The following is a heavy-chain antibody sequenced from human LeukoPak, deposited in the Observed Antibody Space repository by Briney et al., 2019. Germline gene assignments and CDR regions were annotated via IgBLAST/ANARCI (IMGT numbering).Heavy chain of an antibody. V-gene: IGHV3-7*01. CDR3: ARIVPYSGSHWGLDY. CDR2: IGQDGSEI. D-gene: IGHD1-26*01. J-gene: IGHJ4*02. Sequence: GGSLRLSCPASGFTFSTYWMSWVRQAPGKGLEWVANIGQDGSEIYYVDSVKGRLTISRDNAKNSLYLQMNSLRAEDTAVYYCARIVPYSGSHWGLDYWGQGTLVTVSS. CDR1: GFTFSTYW.